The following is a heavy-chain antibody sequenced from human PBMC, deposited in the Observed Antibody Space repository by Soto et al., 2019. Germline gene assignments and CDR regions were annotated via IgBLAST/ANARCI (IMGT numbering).Heavy chain of an antibody. V-gene: IGHV4-34*01. Sequence: TLSLTCAVYGGSFSGYYWSWIRQPPGKGLEWIGEINHSGSTNYNPSLKSRVTISVDTSKNQFSLKLSSVTAADTAVYYCARGRRFYYGSGSYYNPIDYWGQGTLVTVSS. D-gene: IGHD3-10*01. J-gene: IGHJ4*02. CDR1: GGSFSGYY. CDR2: INHSGST. CDR3: ARGRRFYYGSGSYYNPIDY.